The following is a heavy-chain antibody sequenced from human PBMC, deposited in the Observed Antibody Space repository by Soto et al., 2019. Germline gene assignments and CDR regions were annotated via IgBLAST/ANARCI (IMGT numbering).Heavy chain of an antibody. D-gene: IGHD1-26*01. J-gene: IGHJ6*02. CDR2: INPKSAAT. V-gene: IGHV1-2*02. CDR1: GYSVSDYF. Sequence: QVQLVQSGAEVKKPGASVKVSCKASGYSVSDYFIQWVRQAPGQGLEWVAWINPKSAATNYAKKFQGRVSLTGDTSFSTAYMELTRLRPDDTAVYYCARIKWGLDYYNGMDVWGQGTTVIVSS. CDR3: ARIKWGLDYYNGMDV.